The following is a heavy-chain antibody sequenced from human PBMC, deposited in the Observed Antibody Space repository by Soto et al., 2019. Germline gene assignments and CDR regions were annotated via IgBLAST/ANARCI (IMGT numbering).Heavy chain of an antibody. CDR1: GGSTSSYY. CDR2: IYYSGST. Sequence: SETLSLTCTVSGGSTSSYYWSWIRQPPGKGLEWIGYIYYSGSTNYNPSLKSRVTISVDTSKNQFSLKLSSVTAADTAVYYCARDYWAAHYYDSSGYFDIWGQGTMVTVSS. J-gene: IGHJ3*02. V-gene: IGHV4-59*01. CDR3: ARDYWAAHYYDSSGYFDI. D-gene: IGHD3-22*01.